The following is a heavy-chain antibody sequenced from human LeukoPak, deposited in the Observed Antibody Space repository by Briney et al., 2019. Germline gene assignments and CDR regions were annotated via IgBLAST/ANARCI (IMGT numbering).Heavy chain of an antibody. CDR1: GFTFSSYG. Sequence: GGSLRLSCVASGFTFSSYGMHWVRQAPGKGLEWVAFIRYDGNNKYYADSVKGRFTISRDNSKNTLYLQMNSLRAEDTAVYYCAKGPYCSGGSCYSEYFQHWAQGTRVTVSS. D-gene: IGHD2-15*01. CDR2: IRYDGNNK. V-gene: IGHV3-30*02. J-gene: IGHJ1*01. CDR3: AKGPYCSGGSCYSEYFQH.